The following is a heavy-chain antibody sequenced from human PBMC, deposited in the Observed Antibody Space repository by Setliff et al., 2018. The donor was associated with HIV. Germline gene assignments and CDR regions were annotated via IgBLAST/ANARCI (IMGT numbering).Heavy chain of an antibody. CDR2: IYTSGNT. V-gene: IGHV4-61*02. CDR3: ARGLGFSSFWDDAFDI. Sequence: PSETLSLTCTVSGGSISSGSYYWSWIRQPAGKGLEWIWRIYTSGNTNYNPSLKSRVTISVDTSKNQFSLKLRSVTAADTAMYYCARGLGFSSFWDDAFDIWGQGTMVTVSS. CDR1: GGSISSGSYY. D-gene: IGHD6-13*01. J-gene: IGHJ3*02.